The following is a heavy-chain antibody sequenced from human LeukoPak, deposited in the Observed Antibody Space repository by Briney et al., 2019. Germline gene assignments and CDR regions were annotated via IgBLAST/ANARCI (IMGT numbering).Heavy chain of an antibody. V-gene: IGHV3-21*01. J-gene: IGHJ4*02. D-gene: IGHD3-22*01. CDR3: ARFITGPYYFDY. Sequence: GGSLRLSCAASGFTFSSYSMNWVRQAPGKGLEWVSSISSSSSYIYYADSVKGRFTISRDNAKNTLYLQMNSLRAEDTAVYYCARFITGPYYFDYWGQGTLVTVSS. CDR2: ISSSSSYI. CDR1: GFTFSSYS.